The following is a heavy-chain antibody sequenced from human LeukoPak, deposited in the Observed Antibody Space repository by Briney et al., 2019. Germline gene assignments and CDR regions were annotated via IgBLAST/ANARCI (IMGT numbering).Heavy chain of an antibody. CDR2: INVYNGHT. CDR3: VRDSDHAPDY. J-gene: IGHJ4*02. D-gene: IGHD3-10*01. Sequence: ASVKVSCKTSGYIFTNYGVSWVLQAPGQGLEWMGWINVYNGHTIYAQEFQGRVTLTTDTSTSTAHMDLRSLRSDDTAVYYCVRDSDHAPDYWGQGTLVTVSS. V-gene: IGHV1-18*01. CDR1: GYIFTNYG.